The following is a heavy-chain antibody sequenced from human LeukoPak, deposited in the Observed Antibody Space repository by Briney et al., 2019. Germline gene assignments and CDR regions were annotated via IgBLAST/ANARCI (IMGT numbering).Heavy chain of an antibody. CDR3: ARSKPKYCSGGSCYMWYFDL. J-gene: IGHJ2*01. Sequence: KPSETLSLTCTVSGGSISSYYWSWIRQPPGKGLEWIGYIYYSGSTNYNPSLKSRVTISVDTSKNQFSLKLSSVTAADTAVYYCARSKPKYCSGGSCYMWYFDLWGRGTLVTVSS. CDR1: GGSISSYY. CDR2: IYYSGST. V-gene: IGHV4-59*01. D-gene: IGHD2-15*01.